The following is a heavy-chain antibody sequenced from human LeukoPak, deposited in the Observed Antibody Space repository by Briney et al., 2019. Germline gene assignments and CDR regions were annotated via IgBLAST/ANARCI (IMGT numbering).Heavy chain of an antibody. Sequence: PSETLSLTCAVYGRSFSRYYWRGLRQSPGKGRVGFAEIDHRGDTNYNPSVKSRVTISVDKSKNQFSLKVRSLSAADTAVYYCARGATISETGYFDFWGQGTLVTVSS. V-gene: IGHV4-34*01. D-gene: IGHD5-24*01. J-gene: IGHJ4*03. CDR1: GRSFSRYY. CDR2: IDHRGDT. CDR3: ARGATISETGYFDF.